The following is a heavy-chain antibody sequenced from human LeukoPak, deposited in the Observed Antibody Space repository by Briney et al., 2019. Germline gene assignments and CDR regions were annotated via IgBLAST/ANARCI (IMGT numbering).Heavy chain of an antibody. CDR1: GFTFSNYW. Sequence: PGGSLRLSCAASGFTFSNYWMSWVRQAPGKGLEWVANIKQDGSEKYYVDSVKGRFTISRDNAKNSLYLEMNNLRAEDTAVYFCARDHQVRSRWFDPWGQGTLVTVSS. J-gene: IGHJ5*02. CDR3: ARDHQVRSRWFDP. CDR2: IKQDGSEK. V-gene: IGHV3-7*01.